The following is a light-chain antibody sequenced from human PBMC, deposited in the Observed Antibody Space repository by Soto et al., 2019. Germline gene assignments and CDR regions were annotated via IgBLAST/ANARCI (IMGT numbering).Light chain of an antibody. CDR3: SSYSSISAYV. V-gene: IGLV2-14*01. Sequence: QSVLTQPASVSGSPGQSITISCTGTSSDVGGYNYVSWYHQHPGKAPKLMIYDVSNRPSGVSNRFSGSKSGDTASLTISGLQAEDEADYYCSSYSSISAYVFGIGTKLTVL. CDR2: DVS. CDR1: SSDVGGYNY. J-gene: IGLJ1*01.